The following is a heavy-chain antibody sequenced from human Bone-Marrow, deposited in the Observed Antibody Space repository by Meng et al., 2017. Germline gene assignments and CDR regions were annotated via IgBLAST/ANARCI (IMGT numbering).Heavy chain of an antibody. Sequence: VQLVQSRAEVKNAGASVKVSCKPSGYNFPDYYIHWVRRAPGQGLEWMGRINPKSGDTHYAQKFQARVTMTGDTSISTAYMELSGLRSDDTAMYYCARDEDISAAGKLFGDYWGQGTLVTVSS. D-gene: IGHD6-25*01. CDR3: ARDEDISAAGKLFGDY. CDR1: GYNFPDYY. J-gene: IGHJ4*02. V-gene: IGHV1-2*06. CDR2: INPKSGDT.